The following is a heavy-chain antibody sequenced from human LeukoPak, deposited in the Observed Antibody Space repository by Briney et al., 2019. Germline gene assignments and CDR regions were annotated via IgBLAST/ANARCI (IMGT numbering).Heavy chain of an antibody. D-gene: IGHD1-1*01. CDR2: ISGGGDAT. CDR3: ARLSGTSGTTSRVLDY. Sequence: GGSLRLSCAASGFTFTTYAMIWVRRAPGKGLEWVSGISGGGDATYYAESVKGRFTISRDNSENTIYLQMKSLGAGDTAVYYCARLSGTSGTTSRVLDYWGQGALVTVSS. CDR1: GFTFTTYA. V-gene: IGHV3-23*01. J-gene: IGHJ4*02.